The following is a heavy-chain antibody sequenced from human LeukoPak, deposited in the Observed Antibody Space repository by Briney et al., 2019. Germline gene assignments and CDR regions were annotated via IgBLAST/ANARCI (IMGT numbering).Heavy chain of an antibody. V-gene: IGHV1-2*02. J-gene: IGHJ4*02. CDR1: GYTSTGYY. CDR3: ARAYDILTGYIDY. CDR2: INPNSGGT. D-gene: IGHD3-9*01. Sequence: ASVKVSCKASGYTSTGYYMHWVRQAPGQGLEWMGWINPNSGGTNYAQKFQGRVTMTRDTSISTAYMELSRLRSDDTAVYYCARAYDILTGYIDYWGQGTLVTVSS.